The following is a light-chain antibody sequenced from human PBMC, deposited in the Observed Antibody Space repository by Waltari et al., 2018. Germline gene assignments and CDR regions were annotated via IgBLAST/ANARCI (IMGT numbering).Light chain of an antibody. Sequence: QSALTQPASVSGSPGQSITISCTGTSRYVGSYNLVSWYQQHPGKAPKLMIYEGSKRPSGVSNRFSGSKSGNTASLTISGLQAEDEADYYCCSYAGTPYVFGTGTKVTVL. CDR1: SRYVGSYNL. CDR3: CSYAGTPYV. V-gene: IGLV2-23*01. J-gene: IGLJ1*01. CDR2: EGS.